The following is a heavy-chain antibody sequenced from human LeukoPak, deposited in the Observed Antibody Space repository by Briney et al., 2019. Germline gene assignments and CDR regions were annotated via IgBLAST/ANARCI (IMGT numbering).Heavy chain of an antibody. D-gene: IGHD3-10*01. Sequence: GGSLRLSCVASGFKFTDYAIHWVRQAPGKGLEWVSSISSSGDYIYSADSVKGRFTISRDNAKNSLYLQMTNLSAEDTAVYFCVRDLVRGVHPVFYFDLWGRGTLVTVSS. CDR2: ISSSGDYI. V-gene: IGHV3-21*01. CDR3: VRDLVRGVHPVFYFDL. CDR1: GFKFTDYA. J-gene: IGHJ2*01.